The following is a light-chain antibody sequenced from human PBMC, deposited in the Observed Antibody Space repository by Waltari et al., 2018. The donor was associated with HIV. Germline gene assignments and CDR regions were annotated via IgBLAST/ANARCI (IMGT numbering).Light chain of an antibody. CDR1: SEHSNFA. J-gene: IGLJ3*02. CDR3: QTWGMGIVV. V-gene: IGLV4-69*01. Sequence: QIILTQSPSASASPGASVKLTCTLSSEHSNFAIAWLQQQPEKGPRYLMKLNSDGGHTKGDGIPDRFSGSSSGAERYLSISSLHSDDEADYYCQTWGMGIVVFGGGTKLTVL. CDR2: LNSDGGH.